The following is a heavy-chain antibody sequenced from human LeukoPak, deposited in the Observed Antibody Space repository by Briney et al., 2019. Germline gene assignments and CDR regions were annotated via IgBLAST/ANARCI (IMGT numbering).Heavy chain of an antibody. CDR2: IRYDGSNK. V-gene: IGHV3-30*02. D-gene: IGHD3-10*01. CDR1: GFTFSSYG. J-gene: IGHJ4*02. CDR3: AKEYYYGSGSRFGLDY. Sequence: PGGSLRLSCAASGFTFSSYGMHWVRQAPGKGLEWVAFIRYDGSNKYYADSVKGRFTISRDNSKNTLYLQMNSLRAEDTAVYYCAKEYYYGSGSRFGLDYWGQGTLVTVSS.